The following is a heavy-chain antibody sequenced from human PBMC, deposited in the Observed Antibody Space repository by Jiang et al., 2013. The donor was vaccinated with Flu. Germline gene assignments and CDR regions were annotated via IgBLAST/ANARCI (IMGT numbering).Heavy chain of an antibody. D-gene: IGHD4-17*01. CDR3: ATFLYGDFVGYFDP. Sequence: WIGNINYSGRTFYNPSLKSRVTISLDTSKSQFSLKLTSVTAADTAVYYCATFLYGDFVGYFDPWGQGTLVTVSS. V-gene: IGHV4-39*07. J-gene: IGHJ5*02. CDR2: INYSGRT.